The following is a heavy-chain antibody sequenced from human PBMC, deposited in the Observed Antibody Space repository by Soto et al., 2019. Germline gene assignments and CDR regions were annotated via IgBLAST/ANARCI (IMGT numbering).Heavy chain of an antibody. Sequence: SETLSLTCSVSGDSISNSRFYWAWIRQPPGEGLEWIGSIYHTGNAYYNPSLKSRVTISVDTSKNQFSLKLTSVTAADTALYYCARDYFDSSDYTTNWFDPWGQGTLVTVSS. CDR1: GDSISNSRFY. V-gene: IGHV4-39*01. CDR2: IYHTGNA. D-gene: IGHD3-22*01. CDR3: ARDYFDSSDYTTNWFDP. J-gene: IGHJ5*02.